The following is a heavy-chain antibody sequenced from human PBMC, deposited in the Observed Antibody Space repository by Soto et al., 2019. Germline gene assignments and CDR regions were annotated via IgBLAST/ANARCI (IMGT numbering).Heavy chain of an antibody. CDR3: ARRAVTTIYYYYYGMDV. CDR2: IYYSGST. D-gene: IGHD4-4*01. Sequence: SATLSLTCTVSGGSISSSSYYWGWIRQPPGKGLEWIGSIYYSGSTYYNPSLKSRVTISVDTSKNQFSLKLSSVTAADTAVYYCARRAVTTIYYYYYGMDVWGQGTTVTVSS. J-gene: IGHJ6*02. CDR1: GGSISSSSYY. V-gene: IGHV4-39*01.